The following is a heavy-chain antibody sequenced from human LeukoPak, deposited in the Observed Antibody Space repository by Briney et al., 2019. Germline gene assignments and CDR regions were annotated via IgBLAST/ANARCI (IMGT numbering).Heavy chain of an antibody. CDR3: ARSAKTYYYGSGSYYDWFDP. J-gene: IGHJ5*02. V-gene: IGHV1-18*01. D-gene: IGHD3-10*01. CDR2: ISAYNGNT. CDR1: GYTFTSYG. Sequence: ASVKVSCKASGYTFTSYGISWVRQAPGQGLEWMGWISAYNGNTNYAQKLQGRVTMTTDTSTSTAYMELRSLRSDDTAVYYCARSAKTYYYGSGSYYDWFDPWGQGTLVTVSS.